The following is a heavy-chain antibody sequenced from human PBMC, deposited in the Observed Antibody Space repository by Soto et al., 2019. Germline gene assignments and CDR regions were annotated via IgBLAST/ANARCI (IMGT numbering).Heavy chain of an antibody. CDR1: GFTFSSYA. D-gene: IGHD2-2*01. Sequence: AVGSLRLSCAASGFTFSSYAMSWVRQAPGKGLEWVSAISGSGGSTYYADSVKGRFTISRDNSKNTLYLQMNSLRAEDTAVYYCAKDTGYLVDLVPAVMIDYGGQEPLVTVS. CDR2: ISGSGGST. V-gene: IGHV3-23*01. J-gene: IGHJ4*02. CDR3: AKDTGYLVDLVPAVMIDY.